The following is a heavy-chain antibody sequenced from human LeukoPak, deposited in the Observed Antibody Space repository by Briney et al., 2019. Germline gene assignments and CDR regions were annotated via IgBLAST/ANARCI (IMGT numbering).Heavy chain of an antibody. V-gene: IGHV3-30*02. CDR1: GFTFSAYA. D-gene: IGHD6-13*01. J-gene: IGHJ4*02. CDR2: IRYNGGKE. Sequence: GGSLRLSCTASGFTFSAYAMHWVRQAPGKGLEWVAFIRYNGGKEHHADSVKGRFTISRDNSKNTLYLQMNSLRAEDTAVYYCAKVSSSCPDCSFGSWGQGTLVTVSS. CDR3: AKVSSSCPDCSFGS.